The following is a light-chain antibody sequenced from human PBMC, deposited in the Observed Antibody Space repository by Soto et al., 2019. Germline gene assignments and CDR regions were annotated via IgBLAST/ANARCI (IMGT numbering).Light chain of an antibody. Sequence: HSFLTQPPSVSGSPGQSVAISCTGTSSDVGGYNYVSWYQQHPGKAPKFTIYDVTKRPSGVPDRFSGSKSGNTASLTISGLQAEDEADYYCCSYAGTSYVFGTGTKVTVL. CDR2: DVT. V-gene: IGLV2-11*01. J-gene: IGLJ1*01. CDR1: SSDVGGYNY. CDR3: CSYAGTSYV.